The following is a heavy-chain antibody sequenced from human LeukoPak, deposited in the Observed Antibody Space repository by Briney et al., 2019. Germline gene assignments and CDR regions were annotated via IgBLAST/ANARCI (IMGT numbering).Heavy chain of an antibody. J-gene: IGHJ4*02. D-gene: IGHD6-13*01. CDR3: ARGPYSSSWYTPSY. Sequence: GASVKVSCKASGYTFTGYYMHWVRQAPGQGLEWMGWINPNSGGTNYAQKFQGRVTMTRDTSISTAYMELSRLRSDDTAVCYCARGPYSSSWYTPSYWGQGTLVTVSS. V-gene: IGHV1-2*02. CDR1: GYTFTGYY. CDR2: INPNSGGT.